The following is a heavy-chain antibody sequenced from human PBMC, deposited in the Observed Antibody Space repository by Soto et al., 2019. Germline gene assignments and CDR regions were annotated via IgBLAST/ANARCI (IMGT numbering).Heavy chain of an antibody. D-gene: IGHD3-10*01. CDR1: GDSVSSNSAA. CDR2: TYYRSKWYN. J-gene: IGHJ6*02. CDR3: AKEGLWFGELLSSDYYYGMDV. V-gene: IGHV6-1*01. Sequence: SQTLSLTCAISGDSVSSNSAAWNWIRQSPSRGLEWLGRTYYRSKWYNDYAVSVKSRITINPDTSKNQFSLQLNSVTPEDTAVYYCAKEGLWFGELLSSDYYYGMDVWGQGTTVTVSS.